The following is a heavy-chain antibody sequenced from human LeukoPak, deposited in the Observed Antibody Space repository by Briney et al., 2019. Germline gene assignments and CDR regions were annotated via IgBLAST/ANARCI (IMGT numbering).Heavy chain of an antibody. D-gene: IGHD3-3*01. V-gene: IGHV3-20*04. CDR2: INWNGGST. CDR3: ARDLGDFWSGYYSAGVDY. CDR1: GFTFDDYG. Sequence: GGSLRLSCAASGFTFDDYGMSWVRQAPGKGLEWVSGINWNGGSTGYADSVRGRFTISRDNAKNSLYLQMNSLRAEDTALYYCARDLGDFWSGYYSAGVDYWGQGTLVTVSS. J-gene: IGHJ4*02.